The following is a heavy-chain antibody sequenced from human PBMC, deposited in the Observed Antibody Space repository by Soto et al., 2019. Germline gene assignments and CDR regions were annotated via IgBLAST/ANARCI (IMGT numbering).Heavy chain of an antibody. CDR2: IGTAGDT. J-gene: IGHJ3*02. V-gene: IGHV3-13*01. CDR3: ARETGTTNAFDI. D-gene: IGHD1-7*01. CDR1: GFTFSSYD. Sequence: EVQLVESGGGLVQPGGSLRLSCAASGFTFSSYDMHWVRQATGKGLEWVSAIGTAGDTYYPGSVKGRFTISRENAKNSLYLQMNSLRAGDTAGYYCARETGTTNAFDIWGQGTMVTVSS.